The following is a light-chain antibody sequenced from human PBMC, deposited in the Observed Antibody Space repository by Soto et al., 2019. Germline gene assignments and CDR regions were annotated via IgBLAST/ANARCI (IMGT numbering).Light chain of an antibody. CDR2: NTS. J-gene: IGKJ2*01. CDR3: QQYNTNSRT. CDR1: ESIYSW. V-gene: IGKV1-5*03. Sequence: IQMTQSPSTLSASVGDTVTITCRASESIYSWLAWYKQIPGKAPHLLIYNTSTLQGGVPSRFSGSGSGAEYTLSISSLQPDDFTTYFCQQYNTNSRTFGQGTKLVIK.